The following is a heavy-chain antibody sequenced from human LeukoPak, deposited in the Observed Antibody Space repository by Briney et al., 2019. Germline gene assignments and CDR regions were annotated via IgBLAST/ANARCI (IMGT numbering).Heavy chain of an antibody. CDR3: AKDLHIVVVIANFDY. V-gene: IGHV3-23*01. CDR1: GFTFSSYA. D-gene: IGHD2-21*01. J-gene: IGHJ4*02. CDR2: ISGSGGST. Sequence: GGSLRLSCAASGFTFSSYAMSWVRQAPGKGLEWVSAISGSGGSTCYADSVKGRFTISRDNSKNTLYLQMNSLRAEDTAVYYCAKDLHIVVVIANFDYWGQGTLVTVSS.